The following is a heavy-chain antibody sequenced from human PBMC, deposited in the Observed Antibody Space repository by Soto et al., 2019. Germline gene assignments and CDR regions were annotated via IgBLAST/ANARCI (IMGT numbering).Heavy chain of an antibody. Sequence: GGSLRLSCAASGFTFSDHYMHWVSQAQGKGLKWVSGITNDGSNTNYADSVKGRFTISRDNSKNTLYLQMNSLRAEDTAVYYCARVVDYCDPYYYYGMDVWGQGTTVTVSS. V-gene: IGHV3-30-3*01. CDR2: ITNDGSNT. CDR1: GFTFSDHY. J-gene: IGHJ6*02. D-gene: IGHD3-22*01. CDR3: ARVVDYCDPYYYYGMDV.